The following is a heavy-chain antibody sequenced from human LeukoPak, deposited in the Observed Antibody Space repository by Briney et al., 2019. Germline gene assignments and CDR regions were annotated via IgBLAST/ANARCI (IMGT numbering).Heavy chain of an antibody. V-gene: IGHV4-31*03. CDR3: ARGREWLLFDP. J-gene: IGHJ5*02. CDR1: GGSISSGGYY. CDR2: IYYSGST. D-gene: IGHD3-3*01. Sequence: SETLSLTCTVSGGSISSGGYYWSWIRQHPGKGLEWIGYIYYSGSTYYNPSLKSRVTISVDTSKNQFSLKLSSVTAADMAVYYCARGREWLLFDPWGQGTLVTVSS.